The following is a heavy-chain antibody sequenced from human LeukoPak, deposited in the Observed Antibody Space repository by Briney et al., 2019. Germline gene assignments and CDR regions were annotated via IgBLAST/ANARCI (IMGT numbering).Heavy chain of an antibody. CDR2: IYYSGST. CDR3: ARLGNSSGWFANY. CDR1: GGSFSGYY. D-gene: IGHD6-19*01. Sequence: PSETLSLTCAVYGGSFSGYYWSWIRQPPGKGLEWIGSIYYSGSTYYNPSLKSRVTISVDTSKNQFSLKLSSVTAADTAVYYCARLGNSSGWFANYWGQGTLVTVSS. V-gene: IGHV4-34*01. J-gene: IGHJ4*02.